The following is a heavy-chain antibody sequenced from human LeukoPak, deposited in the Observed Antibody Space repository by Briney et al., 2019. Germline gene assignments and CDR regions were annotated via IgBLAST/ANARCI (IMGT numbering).Heavy chain of an antibody. V-gene: IGHV3-74*01. CDR1: GFTFSSYW. CDR2: INSDGSST. J-gene: IGHJ4*02. D-gene: IGHD3-16*02. CDR3: ARVMSDGYYDYVWGSYRSRRLSFDY. Sequence: GGSLRLSCAASGFTFSSYWMHWVRQAPGKGLVWVSRINSDGSSTSYAYSVKGRFTISRDNAKNTLYLQMNSLRAEDTAVYYCARVMSDGYYDYVWGSYRSRRLSFDYWGQGTLVTVSS.